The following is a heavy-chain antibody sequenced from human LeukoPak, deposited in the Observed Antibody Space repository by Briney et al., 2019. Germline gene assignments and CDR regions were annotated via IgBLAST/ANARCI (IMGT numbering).Heavy chain of an antibody. Sequence: RAGGSLRLSCAASGFTFSNFAMSRVRQAPGKGLEWVSAISGSGGSTYYADSVKGRFTISRDNSKNTLYLQMNSLRAEDTAVYYCAKSYGSGSYYKPYYFDYWGQGTLVTVSS. J-gene: IGHJ4*02. V-gene: IGHV3-23*01. D-gene: IGHD3-10*01. CDR1: GFTFSNFA. CDR3: AKSYGSGSYYKPYYFDY. CDR2: ISGSGGST.